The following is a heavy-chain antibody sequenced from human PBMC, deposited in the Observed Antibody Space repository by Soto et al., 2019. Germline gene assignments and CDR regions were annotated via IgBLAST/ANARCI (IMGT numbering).Heavy chain of an antibody. CDR2: IIPIFGTA. V-gene: IGHV1-69*13. CDR1: GGTFSSYA. J-gene: IGHJ6*02. CDR3: ARDPVVAVAGPHYYYYGMDV. Sequence: SVKVSCKASGGTFSSYAISWVRQAPGQGLEWMGGIIPIFGTANYAQKFQGRVTITADESTSTAYMELSSLRSEDTAVYYCARDPVVAVAGPHYYYYGMDVWGQGTTVTVSS. D-gene: IGHD6-19*01.